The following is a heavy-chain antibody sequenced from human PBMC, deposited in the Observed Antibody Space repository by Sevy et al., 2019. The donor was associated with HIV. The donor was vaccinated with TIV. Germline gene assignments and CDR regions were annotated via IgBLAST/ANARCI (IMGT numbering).Heavy chain of an antibody. CDR2: INQGGNQK. Sequence: GGSLRLSCAASGFTFSSYWINWVRQAPGEGLEWVANINQGGNQKHYMDSVKGRFTISRDNAENAVYLQMNSLRVEDTAGYYWARGPSGAAAGRFDSWGQGTLVTVSS. V-gene: IGHV3-7*01. D-gene: IGHD6-13*01. CDR3: ARGPSGAAAGRFDS. J-gene: IGHJ4*02. CDR1: GFTFSSYW.